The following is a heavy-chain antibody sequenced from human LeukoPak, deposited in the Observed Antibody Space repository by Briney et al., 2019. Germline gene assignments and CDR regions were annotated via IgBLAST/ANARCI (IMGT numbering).Heavy chain of an antibody. CDR2: ISYDGSNK. D-gene: IGHD3-10*01. Sequence: GGSLRLSCAASGFTFSTYAIHWVPQAPGKGLEWVAVISYDGSNKYYADSVKGRFTISRDNSKNTLYLQMNSLRTEDTAVYYCARNFRRGDFDYWGQGTLVTVSS. V-gene: IGHV3-30-3*01. J-gene: IGHJ4*02. CDR3: ARNFRRGDFDY. CDR1: GFTFSTYA.